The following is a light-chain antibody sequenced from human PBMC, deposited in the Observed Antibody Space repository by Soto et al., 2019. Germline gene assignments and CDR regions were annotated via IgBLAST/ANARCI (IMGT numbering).Light chain of an antibody. Sequence: DIQMTQSPSSLSASVGDRVTITCRASQTISTYVTWYQQKPGKAPKAMISDASTLQSGVPSRFSGSGSGTDFTLIIRSLQPEDMATYYFQQSFSSRLSCGGGPQVEIK. J-gene: IGKJ4*02. CDR3: QQSFSSRLS. CDR1: QTISTY. V-gene: IGKV1-39*01. CDR2: DAS.